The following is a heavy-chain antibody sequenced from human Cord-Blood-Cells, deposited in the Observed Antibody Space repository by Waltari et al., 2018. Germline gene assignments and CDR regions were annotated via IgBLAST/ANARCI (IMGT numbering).Heavy chain of an antibody. D-gene: IGHD4-17*01. CDR3: ASGPDYGDYIGY. V-gene: IGHV3-33*01. CDR1: GCHFSSYA. Sequence: QVQLAASGGGVVQPGRSLRLSCAASGCHFSSYAVPWVRQASGKGLEWVAVIWYYGSNKYYADSLKGRFTISRDNSKNTLYLQMNSLRAEDTAVYYCASGPDYGDYIGYWGQGTLVTVSS. J-gene: IGHJ4*02. CDR2: IWYYGSNK.